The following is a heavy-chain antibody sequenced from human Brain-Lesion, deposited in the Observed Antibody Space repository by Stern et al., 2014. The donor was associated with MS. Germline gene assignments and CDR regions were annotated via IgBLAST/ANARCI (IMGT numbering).Heavy chain of an antibody. CDR3: ARGERWFDS. CDR1: AFTFSNYW. CDR2: VNNDGRRT. Sequence: EVQLLVSAGGLVQPGGSLRLACASSAFTFSNYWMHWVRQAPGKGLVWVSRVNNDGRRTSYADSLKGRFTMSRDNAKNTLYLQMNSLRVEDTAIYYCARGERWFDSWGQGTLVTVSS. D-gene: IGHD3-10*01. V-gene: IGHV3-74*02. J-gene: IGHJ5*01.